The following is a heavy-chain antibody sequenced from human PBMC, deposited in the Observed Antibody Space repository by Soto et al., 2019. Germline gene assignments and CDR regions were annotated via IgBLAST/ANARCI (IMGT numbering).Heavy chain of an antibody. J-gene: IGHJ4*02. Sequence: QVQLHQWGAGLLKPSETLSLTCGVSGGSFNGYYWSWIRQPPGKGLEWIGEIHHSGYTNYNPSLKSRVSISVDPSKKQFSLMLSSVTAADTAVYYCARGSGLWWEGYWGQGSLVTVSS. CDR3: ARGSGLWWEGY. V-gene: IGHV4-34*01. CDR1: GGSFNGYY. D-gene: IGHD2-21*01. CDR2: IHHSGYT.